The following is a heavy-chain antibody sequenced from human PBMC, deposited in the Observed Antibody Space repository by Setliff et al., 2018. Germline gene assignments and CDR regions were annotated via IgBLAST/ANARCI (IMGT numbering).Heavy chain of an antibody. CDR2: IYYSGRT. J-gene: IGHJ4*02. CDR1: GGSISSSGYY. D-gene: IGHD3-10*01. Sequence: PSETLSLTCTVSGGSISSSGYYWSWIRQPPGKGLEWIGNIYYSGRTYYNPSLKSRVTISVDTSKNQFSLKLSSVTAADTAVYYCARGIITMVRGVITFSYYFDYWGQGTLVTVSS. V-gene: IGHV4-39*07. CDR3: ARGIITMVRGVITFSYYFDY.